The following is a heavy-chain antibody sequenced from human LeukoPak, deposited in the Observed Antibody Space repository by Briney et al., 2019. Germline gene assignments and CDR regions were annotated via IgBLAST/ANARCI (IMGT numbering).Heavy chain of an antibody. J-gene: IGHJ4*02. Sequence: PSETLSLTCTVSGGSISSSSYYWGWIRQPPGRGLEWIGSIYYSGSTYYNPSLKSRVTISVDTSKNQFSLKLSSVTAADTAVYYCARSGDYGDSFDYWGQGTLVTVSP. CDR1: GGSISSSSYY. V-gene: IGHV4-39*01. D-gene: IGHD4-17*01. CDR2: IYYSGST. CDR3: ARSGDYGDSFDY.